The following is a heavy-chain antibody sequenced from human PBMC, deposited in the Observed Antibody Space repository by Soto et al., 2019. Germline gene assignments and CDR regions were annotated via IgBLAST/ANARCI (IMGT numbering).Heavy chain of an antibody. CDR1: GFSFNTYV. V-gene: IGHV3-30*18. CDR3: AKGLALMADH. J-gene: IGHJ4*02. CDR2: ILYDGSKE. D-gene: IGHD2-21*01. Sequence: GSLRLSCTDSGFSFNTYVMDWVRQAPGKGLEWVARILYDGSKEYYADPVKGRFTISRDNSKNTLYLQMDRLRVEDTAVYFCAKGLALMADHWGQGTPVTVSS.